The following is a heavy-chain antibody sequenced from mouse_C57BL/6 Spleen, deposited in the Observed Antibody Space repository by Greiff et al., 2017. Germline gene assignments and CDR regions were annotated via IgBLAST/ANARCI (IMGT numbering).Heavy chain of an antibody. CDR1: GYTFTSYW. CDR3: ARDGSSYRDFDY. CDR2: INPSNGGT. D-gene: IGHD1-1*01. Sequence: QVQLQQPGTELVKPGASVKLSCKASGYTFTSYWMHWVKQRPGQGLEWIGNINPSNGGTNYNEKFKSKATLTVDKSSCTAYMPLSSLTSEDSAVYYCARDGSSYRDFDYWGQGTTLTVSS. J-gene: IGHJ2*01. V-gene: IGHV1-53*01.